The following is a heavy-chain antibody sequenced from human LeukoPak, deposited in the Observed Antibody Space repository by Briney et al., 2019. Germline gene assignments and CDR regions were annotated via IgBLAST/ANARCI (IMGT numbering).Heavy chain of an antibody. V-gene: IGHV1-46*01. D-gene: IGHD5-24*01. CDR3: ARIRDGYNDAYDI. CDR2: INPGGGNT. J-gene: IGHJ3*02. CDR1: GYTVTNYY. Sequence: GASGKVSCKASGYTVTNYYIHWVRQAPGQGLEWRGLINPGGGNTNYAQNFQGRVTMTRDTATSTIYMELSSLRSADSAISYCARIRDGYNDAYDIWGQGTVVTVPS.